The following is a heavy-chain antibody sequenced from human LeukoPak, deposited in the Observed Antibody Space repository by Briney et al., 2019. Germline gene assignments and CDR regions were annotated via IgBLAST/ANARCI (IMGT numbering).Heavy chain of an antibody. CDR1: GGSISRYY. CDR2: IHSSGST. V-gene: IGHV4-4*07. Sequence: SETLSLTCTVSGGSISRYYWSWIRQPAGKGLEWIGRIHSSGSTNYNPSLKSRVTMSVDTSKNHFSLKLSSVTAADTAVYYCARTTEGGYTYDYFYYYYMDVWGKGTTVTISS. J-gene: IGHJ6*03. D-gene: IGHD5-18*01. CDR3: ARTTEGGYTYDYFYYYYMDV.